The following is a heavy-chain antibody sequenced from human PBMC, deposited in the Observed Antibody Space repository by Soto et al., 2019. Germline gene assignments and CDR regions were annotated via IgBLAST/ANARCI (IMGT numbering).Heavy chain of an antibody. Sequence: SETLSLTCAVYGGSFSGYYWIWIRQPPGKGLEWIGEINHSGSTNYNPSLKSRVTISVDTSKNQFSLKLSSVTAADTAVYYCARGRIERYCSGGSCYSGYYFDYWGQGTLVTVSS. D-gene: IGHD2-15*01. CDR1: GGSFSGYY. V-gene: IGHV4-34*01. CDR3: ARGRIERYCSGGSCYSGYYFDY. CDR2: INHSGST. J-gene: IGHJ4*02.